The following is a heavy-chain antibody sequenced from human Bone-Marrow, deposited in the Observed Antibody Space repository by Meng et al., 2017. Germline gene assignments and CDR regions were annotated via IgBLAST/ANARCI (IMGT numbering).Heavy chain of an antibody. CDR1: GFTFSSYE. J-gene: IGHJ6*02. CDR3: ARASYSSSWYFFWGVGPYGMDV. V-gene: IGHV3-48*03. CDR2: ISGSGGST. Sequence: GGSLRLSCAASGFTFSSYEMNWVRQAPGKGLEWVSAISGSGGSTYYADSVKGRFTISRDNAKNSLYLQMNSLRAEDTAVYYCARASYSSSWYFFWGVGPYGMDVWGQGTTVTVSS. D-gene: IGHD6-13*01.